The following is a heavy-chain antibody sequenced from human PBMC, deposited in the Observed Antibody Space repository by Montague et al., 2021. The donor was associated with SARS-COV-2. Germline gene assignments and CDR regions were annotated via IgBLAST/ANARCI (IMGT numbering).Heavy chain of an antibody. V-gene: IGHV4-39*01. CDR3: ARHSGRDTIFGGVIIRDACDY. CDR1: GSSISSSSYY. J-gene: IGHJ3*01. D-gene: IGHD3-3*01. Sequence: SETLSLTCTVSGSSISSSSYYWGWIRQPPGKGLEWIGSIYYSGSTYYNPSLKSRVTISVDTSKNQFSLKLSSVTAADTAVYYCARHSGRDTIFGGVIIRDACDYWGQGTMVTVSS. CDR2: IYYSGST.